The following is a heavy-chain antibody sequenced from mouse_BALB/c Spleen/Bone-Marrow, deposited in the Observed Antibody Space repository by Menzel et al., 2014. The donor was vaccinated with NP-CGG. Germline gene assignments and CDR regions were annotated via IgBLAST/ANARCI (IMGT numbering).Heavy chain of an antibody. V-gene: IGHV1S81*02. CDR2: INPSNGRT. CDR3: ARGDGFAWFVF. CDR1: GYTFTSYW. D-gene: IGHD3-3*01. J-gene: IGHJ3*01. Sequence: LQKTGLEPGKPGASLKLSCESSGYTFTSYWMHWVKQRPGQGLEWIGEINPSNGRTTYNEKLKSKATLTVDKSSSTAYMQLSSLTSEDSAVYYCARGDGFAWFVFWGHATPVNISA.